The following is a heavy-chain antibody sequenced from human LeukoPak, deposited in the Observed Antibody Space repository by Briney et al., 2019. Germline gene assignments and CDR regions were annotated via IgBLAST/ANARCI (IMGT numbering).Heavy chain of an antibody. CDR1: GYTFTSYG. J-gene: IGHJ4*02. CDR2: ISAYNGNT. Sequence: ASVKVSCKASGYTFTSYGITWLRQAPGQGLEWMGWISAYNGNTNYAQKLQGRLTMTEDTSTDTVYMELSSLRSDDTAVYYCARAGRRLFGVLIPLSFDYWGQGTPVTVSS. CDR3: ARAGRRLFGVLIPLSFDY. V-gene: IGHV1-18*01. D-gene: IGHD3-3*01.